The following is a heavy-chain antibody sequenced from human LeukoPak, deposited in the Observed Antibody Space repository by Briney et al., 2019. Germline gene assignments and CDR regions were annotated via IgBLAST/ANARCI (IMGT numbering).Heavy chain of an antibody. CDR3: ARGHRSGEYCSGGSCFSSVSGLDV. V-gene: IGHV4-34*01. CDR1: GGSFTGYS. Sequence: SETLFLTCAVYGGSFTGYSWSWIRQPPGKGLEWIGEINHSGSTNYNPSLKSRVTISTDTSKNQFSLKLSSVTAADTAVYFCARGHRSGEYCSGGSCFSSVSGLDVWGKGTTVTVSS. CDR2: INHSGST. D-gene: IGHD2-15*01. J-gene: IGHJ6*04.